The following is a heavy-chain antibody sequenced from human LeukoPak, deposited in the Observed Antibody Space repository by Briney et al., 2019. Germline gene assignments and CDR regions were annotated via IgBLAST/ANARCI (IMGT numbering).Heavy chain of an antibody. CDR2: IYSGGST. J-gene: IGHJ4*02. D-gene: IGHD1-20*01. CDR3: ARVERYNWNYVDY. V-gene: IGHV3-66*02. CDR1: GFTVSSNY. Sequence: PGGSLRLSCAASGFTVSSNYMSWVRQAPGEGLEWVSVIYSGGSTYYADSVKGRFTISRDNSKNTLYLQMNSLRAEDTAVYYCARVERYNWNYVDYWGQGALVTVSS.